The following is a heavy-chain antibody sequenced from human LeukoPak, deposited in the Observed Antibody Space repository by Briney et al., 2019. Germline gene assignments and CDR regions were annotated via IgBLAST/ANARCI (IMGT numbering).Heavy chain of an antibody. CDR2: IYYSGST. CDR1: GGSISGYY. CDR3: ARDLRGSSAMDV. D-gene: IGHD2-2*01. Sequence: SETLSLTCTVSGGSISGYYWNWIRQPPGKGLEWIAYIYYSGSTNYNPSLKSRVTISVDTSNNQFSLKPSSVTAADTAVYYCARDLRGSSAMDVWGKGTTVTVSS. J-gene: IGHJ6*03. V-gene: IGHV4-59*01.